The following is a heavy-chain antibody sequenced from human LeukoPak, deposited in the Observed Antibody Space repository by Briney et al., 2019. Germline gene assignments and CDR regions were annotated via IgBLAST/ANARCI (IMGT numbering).Heavy chain of an antibody. J-gene: IGHJ4*02. CDR1: GGSISSGSYY. D-gene: IGHD3-22*01. CDR2: IYTSGST. CDR3: AREYVDYYDSSGYFDY. V-gene: IGHV4-61*02. Sequence: SETLSLTCTVSGGSISSGSYYWSWIRQPAGKGLEWIGRIYTSGSTNYNPSLKSRVTISVDTSKNQFSLKLSSVTAADTAVYYCAREYVDYYDSSGYFDYWGQGTLVTVSS.